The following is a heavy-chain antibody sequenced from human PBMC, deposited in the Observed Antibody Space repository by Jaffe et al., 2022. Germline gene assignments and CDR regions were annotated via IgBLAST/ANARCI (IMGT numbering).Heavy chain of an antibody. CDR3: ARTKGYSSSWPPKDYYYMDV. CDR1: GGSISSYY. V-gene: IGHV4-59*01. D-gene: IGHD6-13*01. Sequence: QVQLQESGPGLVKPSETLSLTCTVSGGSISSYYWSWIRQPPGKGLEWIGYIYYSGSTNYNPSLKSRVTISVDTSKNQFSLKLSSVTAADTAVYYCARTKGYSSSWPPKDYYYMDVWGKGTTVTVSS. J-gene: IGHJ6*03. CDR2: IYYSGST.